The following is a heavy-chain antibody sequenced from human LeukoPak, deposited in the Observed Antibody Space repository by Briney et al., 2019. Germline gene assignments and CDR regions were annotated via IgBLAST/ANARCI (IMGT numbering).Heavy chain of an antibody. CDR3: YGGNAEQ. CDR1: GFTFSSYW. Sequence: GGSLRLSCAASGFTFSSYWVHWVRQAPGKGLVWVSGINTDGSSTNYADSVKGRFTISRDNAKNTLYLQTNSLRVEDMAVYYCYGGNAEQWGQGTLVTVSS. D-gene: IGHD4-23*01. J-gene: IGHJ1*01. CDR2: INTDGSST. V-gene: IGHV3-74*01.